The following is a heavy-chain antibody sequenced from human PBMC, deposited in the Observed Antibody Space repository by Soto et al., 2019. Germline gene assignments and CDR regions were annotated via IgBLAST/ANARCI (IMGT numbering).Heavy chain of an antibody. Sequence: ASVKVSCKASGYTFTSYDINWVRQATGQGLEWMGWMNPNSGNTGYAQKFQGRVTMTRNTSISTAYMELSSLRSEDTAVYYCARGVVVAGSYYYYYTAGWAKGTTVTVSS. V-gene: IGHV1-8*01. CDR1: GYTFTSYD. CDR2: MNPNSGNT. D-gene: IGHD2-15*01. J-gene: IGHJ6*03. CDR3: ARGVVVAGSYYYYYTAG.